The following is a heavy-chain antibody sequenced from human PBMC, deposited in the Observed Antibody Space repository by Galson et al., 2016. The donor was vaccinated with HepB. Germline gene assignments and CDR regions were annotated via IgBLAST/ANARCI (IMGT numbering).Heavy chain of an antibody. J-gene: IGHJ2*01. D-gene: IGHD6-19*01. CDR1: GGSISITNW. CDR2: IYNSGST. Sequence: ETLSLTCALSGGSISITNWWSWVRQPPGKGLEWIGEIYNSGSTYYNPSLKSRVTISVDKSKNQFSLRLSSVTAADTAVYYCARSTGYSSGWLSYWYFDLWGRGTLVTVSS. V-gene: IGHV4-4*02. CDR3: ARSTGYSSGWLSYWYFDL.